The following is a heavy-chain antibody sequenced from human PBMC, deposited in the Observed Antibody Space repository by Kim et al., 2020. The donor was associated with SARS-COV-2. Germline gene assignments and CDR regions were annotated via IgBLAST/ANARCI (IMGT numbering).Heavy chain of an antibody. V-gene: IGHV3-23*01. CDR1: GFTFSSYA. D-gene: IGHD3-3*01. J-gene: IGHJ3*02. CDR2: ISGSGGST. CDR3: AKEGAEGITIFGVVNHTVFDI. Sequence: GGSLRLSCAASGFTFSSYAMSWVRQAPGKGLEWVSAISGSGGSTYYADSVKGRFTISRDNSKNTLYLQMNSLRAEDTAVYYCAKEGAEGITIFGVVNHTVFDIWGQGTMVTVSS.